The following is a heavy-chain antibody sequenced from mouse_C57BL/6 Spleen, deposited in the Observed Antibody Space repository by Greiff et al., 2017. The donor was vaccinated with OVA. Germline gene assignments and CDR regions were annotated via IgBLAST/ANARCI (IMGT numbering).Heavy chain of an antibody. J-gene: IGHJ3*01. CDR1: GFNIKDDY. V-gene: IGHV14-4*01. CDR2: IDPENGDT. Sequence: EVKVVESGAELVRPGASVKLSCTASGFNIKDDYMHWVKQRPEQGLEWIGWIDPENGDTEYASKFQGKATITADTSSNTAYLQLSSLTSEDTAVYYCTTGLPAWFAYWGQGTLVTVSA. CDR3: TTGLPAWFAY. D-gene: IGHD2-4*01.